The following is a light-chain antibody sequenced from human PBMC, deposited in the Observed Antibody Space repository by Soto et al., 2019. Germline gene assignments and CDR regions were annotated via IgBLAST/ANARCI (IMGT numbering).Light chain of an antibody. CDR2: CAS. CDR3: QQYDNTPHT. Sequence: EIVMTQSPAALSVSPGERATLSCRASQSVSSNLAWYQQTPAQPPSLLIYCASTRAAAIPDRFSGTGSGTDFTLTISSLQPEDVAVYYCQQYDNTPHTFGQGTRVDIK. J-gene: IGKJ1*01. CDR1: QSVSSN. V-gene: IGKV3D-15*01.